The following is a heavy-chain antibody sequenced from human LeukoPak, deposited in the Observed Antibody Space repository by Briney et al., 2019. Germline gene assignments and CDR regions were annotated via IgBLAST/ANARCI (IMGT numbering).Heavy chain of an antibody. CDR3: AKRSSIAFFDY. CDR2: ISGSGGST. J-gene: IGHJ4*02. V-gene: IGHV3-23*01. CDR1: GFTFNNYA. D-gene: IGHD6-6*01. Sequence: PGGSLRLSCAVSGFTFNNYARIWVRQAPGKGLEWVSGISGSGGSTYYADSVKGRFTISRDNSKNTLYLQMNSLRAEDTAVYYCAKRSSIAFFDYWGQGTLATVSS.